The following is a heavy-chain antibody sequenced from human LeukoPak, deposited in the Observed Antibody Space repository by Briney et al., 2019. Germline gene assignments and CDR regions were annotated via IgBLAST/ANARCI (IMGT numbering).Heavy chain of an antibody. Sequence: GRSLRLSCAASGFTFSSNDMHWVRQAPGKGLEWEAVMSYAENNKYYADSVKGRFTISRDNSKNTLYPQMNSLRAEDTAVYYCARGSLYGDYDFDYWGQGTLVTVSS. V-gene: IGHV3-33*01. D-gene: IGHD4-17*01. CDR3: ARGSLYGDYDFDY. CDR2: MSYAENNK. CDR1: GFTFSSND. J-gene: IGHJ4*02.